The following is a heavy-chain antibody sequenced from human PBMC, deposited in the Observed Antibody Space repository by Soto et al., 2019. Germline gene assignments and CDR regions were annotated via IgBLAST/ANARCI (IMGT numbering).Heavy chain of an antibody. J-gene: IGHJ5*02. CDR3: ARDEGFCSGGSCTGWFDH. Sequence: ASVKISCKASGYTFSNYFINWVRQAPGQGLEWVGVINPKGGATTYAQKFQGRVNMTSDTSTNTIYMTLRSLTSEDTAFYYCARDEGFCSGGSCTGWFDHSG. V-gene: IGHV1-46*01. D-gene: IGHD2-15*01. CDR1: GYTFSNYF. CDR2: INPKGGAT.